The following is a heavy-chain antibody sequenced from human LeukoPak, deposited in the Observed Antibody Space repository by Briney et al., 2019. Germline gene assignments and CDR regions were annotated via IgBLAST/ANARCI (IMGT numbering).Heavy chain of an antibody. V-gene: IGHV3-53*01. D-gene: IGHD5-12*01. CDR1: GFTVSSNY. CDR3: ARGRYSGYEGFDY. CDR2: IYSGGST. Sequence: PGGSLRLSCAASGFTVSSNYMSWVRQAPGKGLEWVSVIYSGGSTYYADSVKGRFTISRDNSKNTLYLQMNSLRAEDTAVYYCARGRYSGYEGFDYWGQGTLVTVSS. J-gene: IGHJ4*02.